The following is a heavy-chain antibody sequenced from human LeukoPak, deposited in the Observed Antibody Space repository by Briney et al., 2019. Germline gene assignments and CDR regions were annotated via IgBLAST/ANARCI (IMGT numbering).Heavy chain of an antibody. CDR2: ISGGGDST. V-gene: IGHV3-23*01. CDR1: GFTFTTYA. CDR3: AKDWAYRDYEVFDF. Sequence: GGSLRLSCAASGFTFTTYAMSWVRQAPGKGLEWVSAISGGGDSTYYADSVKGRFTISRDNSKKTLYLQMSSLRAEDTAVYYCAKDWAYRDYEVFDFWGQGTLVTVSS. J-gene: IGHJ4*02. D-gene: IGHD4-17*01.